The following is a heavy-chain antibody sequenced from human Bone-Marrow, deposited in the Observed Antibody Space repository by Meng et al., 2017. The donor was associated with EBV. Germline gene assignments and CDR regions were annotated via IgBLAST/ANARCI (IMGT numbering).Heavy chain of an antibody. Sequence: HLQGTVTGLGNPSGSLSLPCAVSGGHSSRSNWWSWVRQPPGTGLGWIGDIYHSGSTNYNPSLKSRVTITVDKSKNQFSMNLSSVSVADTAVYYCARDAGDDGSGSYYSDYWGQGTLVTVSS. J-gene: IGHJ4*02. V-gene: IGHV4-4*02. CDR1: GGHSSRSNW. D-gene: IGHD3-10*01. CDR3: ARDAGDDGSGSYYSDY. CDR2: IYHSGST.